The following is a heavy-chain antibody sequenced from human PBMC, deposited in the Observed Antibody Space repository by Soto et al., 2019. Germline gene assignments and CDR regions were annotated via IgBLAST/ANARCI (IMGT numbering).Heavy chain of an antibody. Sequence: SETLSLTCTVSGCSVSSGGYYWSWIRQPPGKGLEWIGYIYSSGGTSYNPSLKSRVTISVDTSKNQFSLKLSSVTAADTAVYFCARDGDGYNYWGQGTLVTVSS. J-gene: IGHJ4*02. CDR3: ARDGDGYNY. CDR2: IYSSGGT. D-gene: IGHD5-12*01. CDR1: GCSVSSGGYY. V-gene: IGHV4-61*08.